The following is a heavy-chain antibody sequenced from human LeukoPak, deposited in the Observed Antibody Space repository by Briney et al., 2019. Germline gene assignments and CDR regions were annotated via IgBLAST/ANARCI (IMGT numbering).Heavy chain of an antibody. V-gene: IGHV3-66*01. J-gene: IGHJ6*02. Sequence: PGGSLRLSCVASGFTVRSSYMTWVRQAPGKGLEWISVIYSGGNTYHADSVKGRFNISRDNSKNTLYLQMNSLRAEDTAVYYCARVPMFFFYGMDVWGQGTTVTVSS. CDR1: GFTVRSSY. CDR2: IYSGGNT. CDR3: ARVPMFFFYGMDV. D-gene: IGHD3-10*02.